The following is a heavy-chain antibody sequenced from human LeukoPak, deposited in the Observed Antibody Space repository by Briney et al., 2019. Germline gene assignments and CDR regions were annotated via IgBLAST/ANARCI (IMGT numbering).Heavy chain of an antibody. CDR3: ARARYYYDSSGYYFDY. V-gene: IGHV3-48*02. CDR1: GFTFRRYS. J-gene: IGHJ4*02. CDR2: ISSSSSTI. D-gene: IGHD3-22*01. Sequence: GGSLRLSCAASGFTFRRYSMNWVRQAPGKGLEWVSYISSSSSTIYYADSVKGRFTISRDNAKNSLYVQMNSLRDEDTAVYFCARARYYYDSSGYYFDYWGQGTLVTVSS.